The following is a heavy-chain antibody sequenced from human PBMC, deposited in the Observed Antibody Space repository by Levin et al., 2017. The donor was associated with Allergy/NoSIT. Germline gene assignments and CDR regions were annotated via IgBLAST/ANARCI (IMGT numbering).Heavy chain of an antibody. D-gene: IGHD3-3*01. CDR3: ARAVWSGYYPQFDYYYYMDV. CDR1: GYTFTGYY. V-gene: IGHV1-2*06. CDR2: INPNSGGT. Sequence: ASVKVSCKASGYTFTGYYMHWVRQAPGQGLEWMGRINPNSGGTNYAQKFQGRVTMTRDTSISTAYMELSRLRSDDTAVYYCARAVWSGYYPQFDYYYYMDVWGKGTTVTVSS. J-gene: IGHJ6*03.